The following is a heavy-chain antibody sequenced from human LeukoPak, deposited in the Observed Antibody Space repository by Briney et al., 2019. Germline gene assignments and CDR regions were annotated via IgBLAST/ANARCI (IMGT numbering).Heavy chain of an antibody. Sequence: SGGSLRLSCAASGFTFSDYYMSWIRQAPGKGLEWVSYISSSGSTIYYADSVKGRFTISRDNAKNSLYLQMNSLRAEDTAVYYCARAAMYYDILTGYHNHDAFDIWGQGTMVTVSS. J-gene: IGHJ3*02. CDR3: ARAAMYYDILTGYHNHDAFDI. V-gene: IGHV3-11*01. CDR2: ISSSGSTI. CDR1: GFTFSDYY. D-gene: IGHD3-9*01.